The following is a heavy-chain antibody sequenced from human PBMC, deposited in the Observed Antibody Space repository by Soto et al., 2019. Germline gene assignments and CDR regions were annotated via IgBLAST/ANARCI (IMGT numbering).Heavy chain of an antibody. CDR3: ARDCAGYSSGWYQRGGFDY. D-gene: IGHD6-19*01. V-gene: IGHV3-33*01. CDR1: GFTFSSYG. CDR2: IWYDGSNK. Sequence: QVQLVESGGGVVQPGRSLRLSCAASGFTFSSYGMHWVRQAPGKGLEWVAVIWYDGSNKYYADSVKGRFTTSRDNSKNTLYLQMNSLRAEDTAVYYCARDCAGYSSGWYQRGGFDYWGPGTLVTVSS. J-gene: IGHJ4*02.